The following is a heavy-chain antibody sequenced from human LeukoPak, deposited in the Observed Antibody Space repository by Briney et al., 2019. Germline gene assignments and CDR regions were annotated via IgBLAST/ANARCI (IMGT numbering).Heavy chain of an antibody. CDR2: IIPIFGTA. D-gene: IGHD3-22*01. CDR1: GGTFSSYA. CDR3: ATPLSGESGYYQFLI. V-gene: IGHV1-69*13. J-gene: IGHJ4*02. Sequence: SVKVSCKASGGTFSSYAISWVRQAPGRGLEWMGGIIPIFGTANYAQKFQGRVTITADESTSTAYMELSSLRSEDTAVYYCATPLSGESGYYQFLIWGQGTLVTVSS.